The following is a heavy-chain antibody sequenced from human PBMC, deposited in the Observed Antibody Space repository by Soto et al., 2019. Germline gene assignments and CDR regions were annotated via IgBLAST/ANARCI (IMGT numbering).Heavy chain of an antibody. V-gene: IGHV4-34*01. CDR1: GGSFSGYY. CDR3: ARGALDILTGYWSLGD. CDR2: INHSGST. J-gene: IGHJ4*02. Sequence: QVQLQQWGAGLLKPWETLSLTCAVYGGSFSGYYWSWIRQPPGKGLEWIGEINHSGSTNYNPSLKSRLTISVDTSKQQFCRKRGSATAADTAVYYCARGALDILTGYWSLGDWGQGTLVTVSS. D-gene: IGHD3-9*01.